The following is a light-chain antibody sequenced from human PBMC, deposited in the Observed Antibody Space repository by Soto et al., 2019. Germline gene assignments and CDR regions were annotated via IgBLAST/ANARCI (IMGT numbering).Light chain of an antibody. J-gene: IGKJ4*01. CDR1: QSVTTF. V-gene: IGKV3-11*01. CDR2: DAS. CDR3: QQRSNWPPVFT. Sequence: EIVLTQSPATLSLSPGERATLSCRASQSVTTFLALYQQKPDQAPRLLIYDASTRATGIPARFSGSGSGTDFTLTISSLEPEDFAVYYCQQRSNWPPVFTFGGGTKVEIK.